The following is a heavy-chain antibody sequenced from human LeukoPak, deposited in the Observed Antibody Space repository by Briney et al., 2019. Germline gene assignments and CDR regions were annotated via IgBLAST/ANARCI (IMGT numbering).Heavy chain of an antibody. CDR3: ARIDRGFYSRWTAFAF. J-gene: IGHJ3*01. V-gene: IGHV3-11*04. CDR2: ISSSGSTI. D-gene: IGHD2-15*01. Sequence: GGSLRLSCAASGFTFSDYYMSWIRQAPGKGLEWVSYISSSGSTIYYADSVKGRFTISRDNAKNSLYLQMNSLRAEDTAVYYCARIDRGFYSRWTAFAFWGQGTMVTVSS. CDR1: GFTFSDYY.